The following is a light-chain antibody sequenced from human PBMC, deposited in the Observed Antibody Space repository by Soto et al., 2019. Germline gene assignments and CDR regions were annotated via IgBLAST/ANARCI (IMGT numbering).Light chain of an antibody. CDR1: KNDIGVYDF. J-gene: IGLJ1*01. CDR3: KSYAGSNTYV. CDR2: EVV. Sequence: QSALTQPPSASGSPGQSVNIYCTGTKNDIGVYDFVSWYQHHPGKAPRLIIYEVVQRPSGVPDRFSGSKSGNTASLTVSGLQAADEADYFCKSYAGSNTYVFGSGTKVTVL. V-gene: IGLV2-8*01.